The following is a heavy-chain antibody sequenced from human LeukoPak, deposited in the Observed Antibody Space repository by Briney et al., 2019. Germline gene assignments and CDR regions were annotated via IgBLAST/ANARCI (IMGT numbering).Heavy chain of an antibody. V-gene: IGHV3-48*01. CDR1: GFTFSSYS. CDR2: ISSSSSTI. CDR3: ARDPTHKWLRLTLYYYYYMDV. J-gene: IGHJ6*03. Sequence: PGGSLRLSCAASGFTFSSYSMNWVRPAPGKGLEWVSYISSSSSTIYYADSVKGRFTISRDNAKNSLYLQMNSLRAEDTAVYYCARDPTHKWLRLTLYYYYYMDVWGKGTTVTVSS. D-gene: IGHD5-12*01.